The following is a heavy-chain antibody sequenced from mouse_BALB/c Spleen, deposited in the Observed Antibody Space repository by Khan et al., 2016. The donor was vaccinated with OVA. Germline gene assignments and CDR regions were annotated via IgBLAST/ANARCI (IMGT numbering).Heavy chain of an antibody. CDR3: ARGGGTAPFAY. V-gene: IGHV5-15*02. D-gene: IGHD1-2*01. Sequence: EVELVESGGGLVQPGGSRKLSCAASGFTFSDYGMAWVRQAPGKGPEWVAFISDLAYTIYYADNVKGRFTISRENAKNTLYLEMSSLRSEDTAIYYCARGGGTAPFAYWGQGTLVTVSA. CDR2: ISDLAYTI. CDR1: GFTFSDYG. J-gene: IGHJ3*01.